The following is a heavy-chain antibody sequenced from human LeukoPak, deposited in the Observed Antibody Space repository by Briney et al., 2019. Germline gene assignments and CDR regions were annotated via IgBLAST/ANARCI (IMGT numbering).Heavy chain of an antibody. Sequence: GGSLRLSCEASGFTFSSYWMHWVRQAPGKGLVWVSGTNTDGSSTMYADSVKGRFTIARDNANNTLYLQMNSLRAEDTAVYYCYGANAEHWGQGTLVTVSS. CDR1: GFTFSSYW. CDR3: YGANAEH. J-gene: IGHJ1*01. D-gene: IGHD4-23*01. V-gene: IGHV3-74*03. CDR2: TNTDGSST.